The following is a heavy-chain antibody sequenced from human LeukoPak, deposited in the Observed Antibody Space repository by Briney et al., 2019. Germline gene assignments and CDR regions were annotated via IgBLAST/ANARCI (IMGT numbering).Heavy chain of an antibody. CDR2: IWYDGSNK. CDR1: GFTFSSYG. V-gene: IGHV3-33*01. CDR3: AAHGPDSSGYDY. Sequence: GGSLRLSCAASGFTFSSYGMHWVRQAPGKGLEWVAVIWYDGSNKYYADSVKGRFTISRDNSKNTLYLQMNSLRAEDTAVYYCAAHGPDSSGYDYWGQGTLDTVSS. J-gene: IGHJ4*02. D-gene: IGHD6-19*01.